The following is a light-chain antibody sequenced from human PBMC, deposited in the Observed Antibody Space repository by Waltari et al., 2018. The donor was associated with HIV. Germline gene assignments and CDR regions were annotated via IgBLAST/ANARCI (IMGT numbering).Light chain of an antibody. CDR3: QSYDRSLSGYVV. Sequence: QSLLTQPPSVSGAPGQRVTISCTGSSSNIGAGFDVHWYQQLPGTVPKLLIYGTSNRPSGVPHRFSGSKSGTSASLAITWLQAEDEADYYCQSYDRSLSGYVVFGGGTKLTVL. CDR1: SSNIGAGFD. CDR2: GTS. V-gene: IGLV1-40*01. J-gene: IGLJ2*01.